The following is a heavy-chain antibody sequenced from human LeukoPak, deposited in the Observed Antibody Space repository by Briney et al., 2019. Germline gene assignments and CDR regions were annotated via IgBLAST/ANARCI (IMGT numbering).Heavy chain of an antibody. J-gene: IGHJ4*02. CDR2: ISSDGTKI. CDR3: ARDNPPDY. Sequence: GGSLTLSCAASDFPFSNYWMHWVRQVPGERLTWVSRISSDGTKIGYAASVKGRFTISRDNGKNSLYLQLNSLRAEDTALYYCARDNPPDYWGQGTLVTVSS. CDR1: DFPFSNYW. V-gene: IGHV3-74*01.